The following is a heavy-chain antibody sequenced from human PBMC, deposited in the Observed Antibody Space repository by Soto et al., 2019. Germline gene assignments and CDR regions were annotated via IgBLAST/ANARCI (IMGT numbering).Heavy chain of an antibody. CDR1: GFTFSSYA. CDR3: ARDIAAAGYFDY. Sequence: EVQLLESGGGLVQPGGSLRLSCAASGFTFSSYAMSWVRQAPGKGLEWVSAISGSGGSTYYADSVKGRFTISRDNSKNTLYLQMNSLRAEDTAVYYCARDIAAAGYFDYWGQGTLVTVSS. D-gene: IGHD6-13*01. J-gene: IGHJ4*02. V-gene: IGHV3-23*01. CDR2: ISGSGGST.